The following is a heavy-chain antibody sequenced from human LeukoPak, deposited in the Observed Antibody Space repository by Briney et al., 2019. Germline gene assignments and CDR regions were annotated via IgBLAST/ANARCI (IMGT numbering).Heavy chain of an antibody. CDR2: IFSNDEK. D-gene: IGHD6-13*01. Sequence: ESGPTLVNPTQTLTLTCTVSGFSLSNARMGVTWIRQPPGTALEWLGHIFSNDEKSHRTSLKTRLTISKDTSKSQVVLTMTNMDPVDTATYYCARIQAIAYSSSWYYFDYWGQGTLVTVCS. CDR1: GFSLSNARMG. V-gene: IGHV2-26*01. J-gene: IGHJ4*02. CDR3: ARIQAIAYSSSWYYFDY.